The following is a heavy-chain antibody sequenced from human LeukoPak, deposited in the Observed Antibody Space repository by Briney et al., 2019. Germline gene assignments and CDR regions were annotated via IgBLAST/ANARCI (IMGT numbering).Heavy chain of an antibody. J-gene: IGHJ4*02. V-gene: IGHV1-46*01. D-gene: IGHD3-3*01. CDR2: INPSGGST. CDR1: GYTFTSYY. Sequence: ASVKVSCKASGYTFTSYYMHWVRQAPGQGLEWMGIINPSGGSTSYAQKFQGRVTMTRDTSTSTVYMELSSLRSEDTAVYYCARGGNYDFWSGYYSMDYWGQGTLVTVSS. CDR3: ARGGNYDFWSGYYSMDY.